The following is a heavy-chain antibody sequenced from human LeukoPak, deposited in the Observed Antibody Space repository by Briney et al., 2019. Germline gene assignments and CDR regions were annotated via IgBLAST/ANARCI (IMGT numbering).Heavy chain of an antibody. D-gene: IGHD1-1*01. CDR3: AREELERRWVY. CDR1: GYTFTSYD. CDR2: MNPNSGNT. J-gene: IGHJ4*02. V-gene: IGHV1-8*01. Sequence: GASVKVSCKASGYTFTSYDINWVRQATGQGLEWMGWMNPNSGNTGYAQKFQGRVTMTRDTSISTAYMELSRLRSDDTAVYYCAREELERRWVYWGQGTLVTVSS.